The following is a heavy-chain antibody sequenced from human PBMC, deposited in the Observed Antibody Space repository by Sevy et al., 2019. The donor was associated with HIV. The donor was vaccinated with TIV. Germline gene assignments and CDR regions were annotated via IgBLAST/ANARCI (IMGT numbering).Heavy chain of an antibody. J-gene: IGHJ4*02. CDR1: GYTLTQLS. CDR2: FDPEDGET. CDR3: ATTKDYYDSSGSPFDY. V-gene: IGHV1-24*01. D-gene: IGHD3-22*01. Sequence: ASVKVSCKVSGYTLTQLSMHCVRQAPGKGLEWMGSFDPEDGETLYAQKFQGRVTMTEDTSTNTAYMELSSLRSEDTAVYYCATTKDYYDSSGSPFDYWGQGTLVTVSS.